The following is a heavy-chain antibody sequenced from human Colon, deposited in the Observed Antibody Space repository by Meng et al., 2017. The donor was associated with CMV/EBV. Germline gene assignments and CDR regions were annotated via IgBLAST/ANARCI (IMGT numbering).Heavy chain of an antibody. Sequence: GESLKISCAASGFTFSSYAMTWVRQAPGEGLEWVSTISGSPTSTFYADSVKGRFTISRDNSKNTLSLQMNSLRAEDTAVYFCAKESGYGFLGSNYFDSWGQGTLVTVSS. D-gene: IGHD3-16*01. CDR3: AKESGYGFLGSNYFDS. CDR2: ISGSPTST. CDR1: GFTFSSYA. J-gene: IGHJ4*02. V-gene: IGHV3-23*01.